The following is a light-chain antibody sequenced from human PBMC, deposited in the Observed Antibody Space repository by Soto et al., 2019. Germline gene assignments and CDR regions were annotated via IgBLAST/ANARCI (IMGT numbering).Light chain of an antibody. Sequence: AIQMTQSPSSLSASVGDRVTITCRASQGIRNDLGWYQQKPGKAPKLLIYGAPSLQSGVPSRFSGSGSGTDFTLTISSLQPEYFATYYCLQDYNYPRPFGQGPKLDIK. CDR3: LQDYNYPRP. J-gene: IGKJ1*01. CDR2: GAP. CDR1: QGIRND. V-gene: IGKV1-6*01.